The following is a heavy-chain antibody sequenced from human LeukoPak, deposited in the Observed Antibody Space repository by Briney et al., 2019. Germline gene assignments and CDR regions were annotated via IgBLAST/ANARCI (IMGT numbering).Heavy chain of an antibody. D-gene: IGHD3-10*01. CDR2: MHTTGRI. J-gene: IGHJ3*02. CDR1: GGSISSYY. CDR3: ARVLLWFGEYPKAFDI. V-gene: IGHV4-4*07. Sequence: SETLSLTCTVSGGSISSYYWSWIRQPAGKGLEWIGRMHTTGRINYNPSLKSRVTMSVDTSKNQCSLKLSSVTAADTAVYYCARVLLWFGEYPKAFDIWGQGTMVTVSS.